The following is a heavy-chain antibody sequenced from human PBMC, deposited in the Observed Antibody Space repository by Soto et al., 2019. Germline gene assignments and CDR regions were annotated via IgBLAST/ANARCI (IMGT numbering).Heavy chain of an antibody. CDR3: AKETYDLNAFDV. CDR2: ISYDGSGK. D-gene: IGHD3-22*01. J-gene: IGHJ3*01. V-gene: IGHV3-30*18. CDR1: GFTFRSYG. Sequence: QVQLVESGGGVVQPGRPLRLSCEVSGFTFRSYGMHWARQAPGKGLEWVATISYDGSGKYYAASVKGRFAISRDNPKNTLYLQMDSLRAEDTAVYYCAKETYDLNAFDVWGRGTMVTVSS.